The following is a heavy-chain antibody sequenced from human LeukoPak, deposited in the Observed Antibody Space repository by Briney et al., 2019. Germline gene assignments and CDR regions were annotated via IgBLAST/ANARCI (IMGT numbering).Heavy chain of an antibody. V-gene: IGHV3-23*01. CDR1: GFTLSSYA. CDR3: ARDLMGIAYRGAFYY. J-gene: IGHJ4*02. D-gene: IGHD6-13*01. Sequence: GGSLRLSCAASGFTLSSYAMSWVRQAPGKGLEWVSAISVSGNTYHADSVKGRFTISRDSSKNTLYLQMNSLRAEDTAVYYCARDLMGIAYRGAFYYWGQGTLVTVSS. CDR2: ISVSGNT.